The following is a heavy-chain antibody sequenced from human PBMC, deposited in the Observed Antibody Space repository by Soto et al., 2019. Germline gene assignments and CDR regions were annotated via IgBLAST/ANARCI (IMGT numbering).Heavy chain of an antibody. CDR3: AAEISQSHSSIWYPVGSAFDI. CDR2: IVVGSGNT. V-gene: IGHV1-58*01. CDR1: GVTFTISA. Sequence: SVKVSCKASGVTFTISAVQWVRQARGQRLEWIGWIVVGSGNTNYAQKFQERVTTNRHMSTSTAHMQLSRLRSEDTAVYHCAAEISQSHSSIWYPVGSAFDIWGQGTMVTVSS. D-gene: IGHD6-13*01. J-gene: IGHJ3*02.